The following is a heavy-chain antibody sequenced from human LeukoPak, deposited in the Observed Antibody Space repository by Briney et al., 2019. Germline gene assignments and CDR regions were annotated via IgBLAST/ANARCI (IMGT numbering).Heavy chain of an antibody. D-gene: IGHD3-10*01. CDR1: GFTFDDYG. CDR3: AKEGTPQVSTWYDL. Sequence: TGGSLRLSCAASGFTFDDYGMSWVRQAPGKGLEWVSGINWNGGSTGYADSVKGRFTISRDNAKNSLYLQMNSLRAEDTALYYCAKEGTPQVSTWYDLWGQGTHVIVSS. J-gene: IGHJ5*02. V-gene: IGHV3-20*04. CDR2: INWNGGST.